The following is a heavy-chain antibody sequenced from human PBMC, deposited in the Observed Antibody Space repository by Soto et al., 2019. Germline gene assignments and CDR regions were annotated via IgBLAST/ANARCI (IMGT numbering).Heavy chain of an antibody. CDR1: GFTFSSYS. CDR3: ARGGYSYGLVVDAFDI. CDR2: ISSSSSYI. Sequence: GGSLRLSCAASGFTFSSYSMNWVRQAPGKGLEWVSSISSSSSYIYYADSVKGRFTISRDNAKNSLYLQMNSLRAEDTAVYYCARGGYSYGLVVDAFDIWGQGTMVTVSS. D-gene: IGHD5-18*01. J-gene: IGHJ3*02. V-gene: IGHV3-21*01.